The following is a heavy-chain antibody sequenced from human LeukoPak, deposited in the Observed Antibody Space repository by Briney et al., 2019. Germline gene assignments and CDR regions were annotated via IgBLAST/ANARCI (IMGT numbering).Heavy chain of an antibody. CDR3: ARHGDGGISWYYYYMDV. J-gene: IGHJ6*03. D-gene: IGHD4-23*01. CDR2: IYYSGST. V-gene: IGHV4-39*01. Sequence: SETLSLTCTVSGGSISSSSYYWGWIRQPPGKGLEWIGSIYYSGSTYYNPSLKSRVTISVDTSKNQFSLKLSSVTAADTAVYYRARHGDGGISWYYYYMDVWGKGTTVTVSS. CDR1: GGSISSSSYY.